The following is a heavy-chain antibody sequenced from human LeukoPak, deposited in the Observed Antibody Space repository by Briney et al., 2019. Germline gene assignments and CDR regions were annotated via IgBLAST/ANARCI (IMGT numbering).Heavy chain of an antibody. CDR2: IYTSGST. CDR1: GGSISSYY. D-gene: IGHD2-15*01. CDR3: ARQSIVADDAFDI. Sequence: PSETLSLTCTVSGGSISSYYWSWIRQPPGEGLEWIGYIYTSGSTNYNPSLKSRVTISVDTSKNQFSLKLSSVTAADTAVYYCARQSIVADDAFDIWGQGTMVTVSS. V-gene: IGHV4-4*09. J-gene: IGHJ3*02.